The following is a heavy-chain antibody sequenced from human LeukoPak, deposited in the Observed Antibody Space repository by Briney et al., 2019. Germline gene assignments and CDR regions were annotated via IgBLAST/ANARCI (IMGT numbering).Heavy chain of an antibody. CDR2: ISSSGDYI. V-gene: IGHV3-21*04. J-gene: IGHJ4*02. D-gene: IGHD3-3*02. CDR3: AKDIKTIFGVVIIDY. CDR1: GFTFSSSS. Sequence: GGSLRLSCVASGFTFSSSSMHWVRQAPGKGLEWVSFISSSGDYIYYADSVKGRFTVSRDNAKNSLYLQMNSLRAEDTALYYCAKDIKTIFGVVIIDYWGQGTLVTVSS.